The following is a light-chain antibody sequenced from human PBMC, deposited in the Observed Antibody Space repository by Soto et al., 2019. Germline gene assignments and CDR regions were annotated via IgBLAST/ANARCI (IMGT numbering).Light chain of an antibody. Sequence: DIPMTQSPSSLSASVGDRITITCRASQSISRYLNWYKHKPGKAPKLLINAASSLERGVPSRFSGGGSGTDFTLNISSLQPDDFATYYCQQNYRATPWTFGQGTKVEVK. V-gene: IGKV1-39*01. CDR3: QQNYRATPWT. CDR2: AAS. CDR1: QSISRY. J-gene: IGKJ1*01.